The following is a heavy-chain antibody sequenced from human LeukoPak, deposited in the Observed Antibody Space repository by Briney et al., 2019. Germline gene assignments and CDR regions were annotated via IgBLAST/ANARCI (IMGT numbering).Heavy chain of an antibody. CDR1: GFTFSSYS. CDR2: ISSSSSYI. J-gene: IGHJ4*02. Sequence: GGSLRLSCAASGFTFSSYSMNWGCHGPGKGLEWVSSISSSSSYIYYADSVKGRFTISRDNAKNSLYLQMNSLRAEDTAVYYCARVSVDTAMVTPSGFDYWGQGTLVTVSS. V-gene: IGHV3-21*01. CDR3: ARVSVDTAMVTPSGFDY. D-gene: IGHD5-18*01.